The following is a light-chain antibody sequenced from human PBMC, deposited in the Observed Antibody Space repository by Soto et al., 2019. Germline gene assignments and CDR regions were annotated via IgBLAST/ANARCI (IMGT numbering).Light chain of an antibody. J-gene: IGKJ4*01. CDR1: QSVNSY. Sequence: EIVLTQSPATLSLSPGERATLSCRASQSVNSYLAWYQQKPGQAPRLLISDASNRATGIPARFSGSGSGTDFTLTISSLEAEDFAVYYCQQRRDWPLTFGGGTKVEI. CDR3: QQRRDWPLT. CDR2: DAS. V-gene: IGKV3-11*01.